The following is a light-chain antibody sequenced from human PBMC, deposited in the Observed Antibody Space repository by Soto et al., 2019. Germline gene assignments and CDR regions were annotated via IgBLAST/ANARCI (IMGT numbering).Light chain of an antibody. CDR3: LQHNAYPRT. V-gene: IGKV1-17*01. Sequence: DIQMTQSPSSLSASVGDRVTITCRASQAIRDELAWYQQKPGKAPKRLIYVSSSLQSGVPSRFSGSGYGTEFTLTISSLQPEDFAAYYCLQHNAYPRTFGQGTNVEMK. J-gene: IGKJ1*01. CDR2: VSS. CDR1: QAIRDE.